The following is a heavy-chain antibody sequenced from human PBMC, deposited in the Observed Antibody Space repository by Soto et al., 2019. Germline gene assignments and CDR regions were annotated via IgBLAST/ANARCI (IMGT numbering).Heavy chain of an antibody. CDR1: GGSFSGYY. D-gene: IGHD3-9*01. CDR2: INHSGST. V-gene: IGHV4-34*01. CDR3: ARGKRYFDWLLYPLGYFDY. J-gene: IGHJ4*02. Sequence: SETLSLTCAVYGGSFSGYYWSWIRQHPGKGLEWIGEINHSGSTNYNPSLKSRVTISVDTSKNQFSLKLSSVTAADTAVYYCARGKRYFDWLLYPLGYFDYWGQGTLVTVSS.